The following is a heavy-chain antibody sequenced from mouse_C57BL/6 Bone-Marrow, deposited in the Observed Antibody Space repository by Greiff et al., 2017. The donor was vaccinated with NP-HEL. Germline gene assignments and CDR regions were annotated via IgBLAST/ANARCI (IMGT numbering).Heavy chain of an antibody. J-gene: IGHJ3*01. CDR2: IHPNSGST. CDR3: ARSKGYDGSWFAY. Sequence: QVQLKQPGAELVKPGASVKLSCKASGYTFTSYWMHWVKQRPGQGLEWIGMIHPNSGSTNYNEKFKSKATLTVDKSSSTAYMQLSSLTSEDSAVYYCARSKGYDGSWFAYWGQGTLVTVSA. V-gene: IGHV1-64*01. D-gene: IGHD2-2*01. CDR1: GYTFTSYW.